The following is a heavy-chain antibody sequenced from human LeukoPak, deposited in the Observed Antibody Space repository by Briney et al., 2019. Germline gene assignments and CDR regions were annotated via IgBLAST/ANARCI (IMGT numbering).Heavy chain of an antibody. D-gene: IGHD3-16*02. J-gene: IGHJ4*02. V-gene: IGHV4-59*01. Sequence: SETLSLACTVSGGSISSYYWSWIRQPPGKGLEWIGYIYYSGSTNYNPSLKSRVTISVDTPKNQFSLKLSSVTAADTAVYYCAREHYDYVWGSYRFYFDYWGQGTLVTVSS. CDR1: GGSISSYY. CDR3: AREHYDYVWGSYRFYFDY. CDR2: IYYSGST.